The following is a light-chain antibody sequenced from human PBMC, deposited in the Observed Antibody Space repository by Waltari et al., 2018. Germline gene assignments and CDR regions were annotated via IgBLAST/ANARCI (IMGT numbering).Light chain of an antibody. J-gene: IGLJ3*02. CDR3: ETGGHGTWV. CDR2: VNSDGSH. Sequence: QLVLTQSPSASASLGAPVTLTCTLDSGHSSHIVTRPQQHPAKGPRYLMKVNSDGSHSKGDEIPCRFSGSSSGAERYLTISSVQSEDEADYYCETGGHGTWVFGGGTKLTVL. V-gene: IGLV4-69*02. CDR1: SGHSSHI.